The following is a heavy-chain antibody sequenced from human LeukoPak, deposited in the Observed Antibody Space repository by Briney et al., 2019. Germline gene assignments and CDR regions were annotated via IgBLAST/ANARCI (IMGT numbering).Heavy chain of an antibody. CDR1: GYSLTNGYY. CDR2: VYHSGST. V-gene: IGHV4-38-2*02. J-gene: IGHJ6*03. CDR3: ARSGPYYYHYLDV. Sequence: SETLFLTCTVSGYSLTNGYYWVWIRQPPGKGLEWIGAVYHSGSTYYNPSLRSRVATSVDTSKNQFSLKLSSVTAADTAVYFCARSGPYYYHYLDVWGKGTTVTVSS. D-gene: IGHD3-10*01.